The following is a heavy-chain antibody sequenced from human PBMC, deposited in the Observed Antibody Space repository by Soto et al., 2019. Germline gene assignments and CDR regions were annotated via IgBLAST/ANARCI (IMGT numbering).Heavy chain of an antibody. CDR2: IYYSGST. D-gene: IGHD3-16*01. V-gene: IGHV4-31*03. J-gene: IGHJ3*02. CDR3: VRVLGRSDAFDI. Sequence: QVQLQESGPGLVKPSQTLSLTCTVSGGSISSGGYYWSWIRQHPGKGLEWIGYIYYSGSTYYNPSLKSRVTISVDPSKHPFSLKLSSVTAADTAVYYCVRVLGRSDAFDIWGQGTMVTVSS. CDR1: GGSISSGGYY.